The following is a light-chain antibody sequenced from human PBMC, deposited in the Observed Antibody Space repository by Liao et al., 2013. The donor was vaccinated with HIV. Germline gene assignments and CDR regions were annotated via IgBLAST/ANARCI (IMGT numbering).Light chain of an antibody. CDR1: NIGSQR. CDR3: QVWDSVSEQYV. V-gene: IGLV3-21*04. J-gene: IGLJ1*01. CDR2: YNN. Sequence: SYELTQPPQCQWPQERRPRITCGGNNIGSQRVHWYQQQPGQAPVVVIFYNNDRPSGIPERFSGSNSGNTATLTISRVEAGDEADYYCQVWDSVSEQYVFGTGTKVT.